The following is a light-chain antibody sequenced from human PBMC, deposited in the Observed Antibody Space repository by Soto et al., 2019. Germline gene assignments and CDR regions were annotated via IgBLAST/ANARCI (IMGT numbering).Light chain of an antibody. CDR1: QSVSST. CDR3: QQYNNWPRK. CDR2: GAS. Sequence: EILMTQSPATLSVSPVERATLSCRASQSVSSTLAWYQQKPGQAPRLLIYGASTRATDIPARFSGSGSGTDFTLTISRLEPEDFAVYYCQQYNNWPRKFGQGTKVDIK. V-gene: IGKV3-15*01. J-gene: IGKJ1*01.